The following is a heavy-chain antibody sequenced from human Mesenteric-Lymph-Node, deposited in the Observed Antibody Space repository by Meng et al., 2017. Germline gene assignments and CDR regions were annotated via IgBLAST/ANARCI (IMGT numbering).Heavy chain of an antibody. V-gene: IGHV3-7*01. CDR3: ARDLLGVIMVRGVIAYDYYGMDV. Sequence: GGSLRLSCAASGFSFSSYWMGWVRQAPGKGLEWVASIKQDGSENYYVDSVHGRFTISRDNAKNSLYLQMNSLRAEDTAIYYCARDLLGVIMVRGVIAYDYYGMDVWGQGTTVTVSS. D-gene: IGHD3-10*01. CDR1: GFSFSSYW. CDR2: IKQDGSEN. J-gene: IGHJ6*02.